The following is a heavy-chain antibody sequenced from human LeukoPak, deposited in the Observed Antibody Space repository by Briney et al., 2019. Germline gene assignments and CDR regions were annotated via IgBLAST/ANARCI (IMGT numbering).Heavy chain of an antibody. CDR3: ARAPYYYDTRGAFDI. CDR2: ISSSSSYI. J-gene: IGHJ3*02. Sequence: PGGSLRLSCAASGFTFSSYSMNWVRQAPGKGLEWVSSISSSSSYIYYADSVKGRFTISRDNAKNSLYLQMNSLRAEDTAVYYCARAPYYYDTRGAFDIWGQGTMVTVSS. D-gene: IGHD3-22*01. V-gene: IGHV3-21*01. CDR1: GFTFSSYS.